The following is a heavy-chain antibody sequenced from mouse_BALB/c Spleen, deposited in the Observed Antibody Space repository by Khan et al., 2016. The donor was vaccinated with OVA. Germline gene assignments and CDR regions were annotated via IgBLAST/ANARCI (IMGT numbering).Heavy chain of an antibody. CDR1: GYTFTAYY. CDR2: INPSNGGA. D-gene: IGHD1-1*02. CDR3: SRSGYGAFVY. V-gene: IGHV1S81*02. J-gene: IGHJ3*01. Sequence: QVQLKQSGAELVKPSASVTLSCKASGYTFTAYYMYWVRQSPGQGLEWIGEINPSNGGANFNDMFNSKATLTVDKAFRTAYMQLSSLTAEDSGVYYCSRSGYGAFVYWGQGTLVTVSA.